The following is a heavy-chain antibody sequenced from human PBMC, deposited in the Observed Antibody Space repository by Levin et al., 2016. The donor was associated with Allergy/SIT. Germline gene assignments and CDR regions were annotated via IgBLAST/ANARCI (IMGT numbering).Heavy chain of an antibody. CDR3: ARGNYGLDL. V-gene: IGHV5-51*01. J-gene: IGHJ6*02. Sequence: KVSCKGSGYIFTSYWISWVRQMPGKGLEWMGIIYPGDSDTRYSPSFQGQVTISADRSISTAYLQWSSLKASDSAMYYCARGNYGLDLWGQGTTVTVSS. CDR1: GYIFTSYW. CDR2: IYPGDSDT.